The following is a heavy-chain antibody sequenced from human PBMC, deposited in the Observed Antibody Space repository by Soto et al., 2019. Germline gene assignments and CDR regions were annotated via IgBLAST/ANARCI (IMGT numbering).Heavy chain of an antibody. Sequence: PGGSLRLSCAASGFTFTNAWMIWVRQAPGKGLEWVGRIKGKIDGGTTDYAAPVKGRFTISRDDSKNTVYLQMNSLKTEDTALYYCITNYRDSLAYDGDDAFDIWGQGTMVTVSS. V-gene: IGHV3-15*01. CDR1: GFTFTNAW. J-gene: IGHJ3*02. CDR2: IKGKIDGGTT. D-gene: IGHD3-16*02. CDR3: ITNYRDSLAYDGDDAFDI.